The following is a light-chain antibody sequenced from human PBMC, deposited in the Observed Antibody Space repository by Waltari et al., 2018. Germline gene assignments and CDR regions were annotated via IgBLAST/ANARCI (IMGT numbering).Light chain of an antibody. Sequence: IQLTQSPSSLSASVGDRVTITCRASQDISSYVAWYQQKPGKAPRLLIYPASTLQSGIPSGFSGSGSGTDFTLIISSLQPEDFATYYCQQYYSIPWTFGQGTKVEIK. J-gene: IGKJ1*01. CDR2: PAS. CDR3: QQYYSIPWT. V-gene: IGKV1-9*01. CDR1: QDISSY.